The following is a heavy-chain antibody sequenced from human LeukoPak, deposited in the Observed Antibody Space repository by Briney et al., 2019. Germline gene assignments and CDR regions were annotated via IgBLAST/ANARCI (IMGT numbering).Heavy chain of an antibody. CDR2: IYYSGST. V-gene: IGHV4-59*12. J-gene: IGHJ4*02. CDR3: ARDSSGYLFDY. Sequence: SETLSLTCTVSGGSISSYYWSWIRQPPGKGLEWIGYIYYSGSTNYNPSLKSRVTISVDTSKNQFSLKLSSVTAADTTVYYCARDSSGYLFDYWGQGTLVTVSS. D-gene: IGHD3-22*01. CDR1: GGSISSYY.